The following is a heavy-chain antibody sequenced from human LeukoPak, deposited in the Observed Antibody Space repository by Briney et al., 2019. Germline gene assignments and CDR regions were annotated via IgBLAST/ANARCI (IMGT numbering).Heavy chain of an antibody. CDR2: INTNSGGT. Sequence: ASVKVSCKASGYIFTGYYMHRVRQAPGQGLEWMGWINTNSGGTNYAQKFEGRVTMTRDTSITTAYMELSRLRSDDTAVYYCARDSSSRGYSGYDLIFDYWGQGTLVTVSS. D-gene: IGHD5-12*01. CDR1: GYIFTGYY. CDR3: ARDSSSRGYSGYDLIFDY. V-gene: IGHV1-2*02. J-gene: IGHJ4*02.